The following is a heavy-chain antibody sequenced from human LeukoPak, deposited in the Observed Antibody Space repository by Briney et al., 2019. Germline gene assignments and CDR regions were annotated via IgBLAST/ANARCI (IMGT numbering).Heavy chain of an antibody. CDR1: GLTFDDYA. D-gene: IGHD5-18*01. CDR3: AKGGTAMLSYFDY. Sequence: GRSLRLACAASGLTFDDYAMHCVRQPPGKGLEWVSGISGNRDIIAYADSVKGRFTMSRDNAKNSLYLQMNRPRAEDTASYYCAKGGTAMLSYFDYWGQGTPVPVSS. CDR2: ISGNRDII. J-gene: IGHJ4*02. V-gene: IGHV3-9*01.